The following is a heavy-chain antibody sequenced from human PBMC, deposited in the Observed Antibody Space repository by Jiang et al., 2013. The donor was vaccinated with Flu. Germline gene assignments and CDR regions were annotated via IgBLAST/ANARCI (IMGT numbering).Heavy chain of an antibody. Sequence: VQLLESGGGLIQPGGSLRLSCAASGFTVSSNYMSWVRQAPGKGLEWVSVIYSGGSTYYADSVKGRFTISRDNSKNTLYLQMNSLRAEDTAVYYCARYMAVAGTRYFDYWGQGTLVTVSS. J-gene: IGHJ4*02. CDR3: ARYMAVAGTRYFDY. V-gene: IGHV3-53*01. CDR2: IYSGGST. CDR1: GFTVSSNY. D-gene: IGHD6-19*01.